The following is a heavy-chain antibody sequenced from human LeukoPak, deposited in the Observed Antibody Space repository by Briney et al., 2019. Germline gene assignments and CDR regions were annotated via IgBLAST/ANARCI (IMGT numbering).Heavy chain of an antibody. CDR3: AKDLRDDRRSYYFDS. CDR1: GLTLSRHR. V-gene: IGHV3-30*18. CDR2: ISYDGSYK. Sequence: GGPLRLSCAPSGLTLSRHRMHWVPQATGKGMEGVTDISYDGSYKYFADAVKGRFTISRDNSKNTLYLKMNSLRTEDTAVYYCAKDLRDDRRSYYFDSWGLGTLVTVSS. D-gene: IGHD3-22*01. J-gene: IGHJ4*02.